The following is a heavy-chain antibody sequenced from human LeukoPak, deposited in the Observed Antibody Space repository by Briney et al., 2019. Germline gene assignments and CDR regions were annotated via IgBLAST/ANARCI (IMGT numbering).Heavy chain of an antibody. CDR3: AKDRNGWPTNFDA. V-gene: IGHV3-23*01. CDR1: GFTFSTYD. CDR2: FSSSYGIP. D-gene: IGHD6-19*01. Sequence: GGSLRLSCAASGFTFSTYDVNWARHAQGKGMEWVSAFSSSYGIPHYADPVKSRLGINSDNSKNTLYLQMNSLGAEDTAVYYGAKDRNGWPTNFDAWGQGTLVTVSA. J-gene: IGHJ4*02.